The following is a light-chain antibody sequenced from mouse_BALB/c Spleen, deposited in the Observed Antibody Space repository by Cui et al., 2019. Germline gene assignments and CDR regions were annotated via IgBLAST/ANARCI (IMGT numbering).Light chain of an antibody. V-gene: IGKV4-74*01. CDR1: SSVSSSY. J-gene: IGKJ2*01. CDR3: HQYHRSPYT. Sequence: QIVLTQSPAIISESLGERVTMTCTASSSVSSSYLHWYQQKPLSSPKLWIYSTSNLASGVPARFSGSGSGTSYSLTISSMEAEDAATYYCHQYHRSPYTFGGGTKLEIK. CDR2: STS.